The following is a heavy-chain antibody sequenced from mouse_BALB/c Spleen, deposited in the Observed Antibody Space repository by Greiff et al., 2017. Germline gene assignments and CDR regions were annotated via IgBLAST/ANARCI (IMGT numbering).Heavy chain of an antibody. Sequence: QVQLKESGAELVRPGTSVKISCKASGYTFTNYWLGWLKQRPGHGLEWIGDIYPGGGYTNYNEKFKGKATLTADTSSSTAYMQLSSLTSEDSAVYFCAREQLGYFDYWGQGTTLTVSS. CDR3: AREQLGYFDY. CDR2: IYPGGGYT. CDR1: GYTFTNYW. D-gene: IGHD3-1*01. J-gene: IGHJ2*01. V-gene: IGHV1-63*02.